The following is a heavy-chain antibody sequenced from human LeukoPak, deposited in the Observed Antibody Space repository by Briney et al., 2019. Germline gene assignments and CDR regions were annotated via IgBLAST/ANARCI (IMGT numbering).Heavy chain of an antibody. V-gene: IGHV3-15*01. J-gene: IGHJ4*02. D-gene: IGHD2-2*02. CDR1: GFTFSNAW. Sequence: PGGSLRLSCAASGFTFSNAWMSWVRQAPGKGLEWVGRIKSKTDGGTTDYAAPVKGRFTISRDDSKNTLYLQMNSLKTEDTAAYYCTTDSGYCSSTSCYTGGLDWGQGTLVTVSS. CDR3: TTDSGYCSSTSCYTGGLD. CDR2: IKSKTDGGTT.